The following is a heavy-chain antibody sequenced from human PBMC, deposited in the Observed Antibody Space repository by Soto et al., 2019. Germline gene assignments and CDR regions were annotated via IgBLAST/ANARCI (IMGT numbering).Heavy chain of an antibody. CDR1: GYRFTSFW. CDR3: ARAPYNHNDGDLDF. Sequence: GESLKISCKASGYRFTSFWIGWVRQKPGKGLEWMGIIYSCDSDTRYSPSFQGQVTISVDTSINTAYLQWSSLKASDTAIYYCARAPYNHNDGDLDFWGQGTLVTVSS. J-gene: IGHJ4*02. CDR2: IYSCDSDT. D-gene: IGHD1-1*01. V-gene: IGHV5-51*01.